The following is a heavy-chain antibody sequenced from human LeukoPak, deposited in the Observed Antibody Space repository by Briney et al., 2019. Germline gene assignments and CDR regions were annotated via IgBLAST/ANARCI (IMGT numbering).Heavy chain of an antibody. CDR1: GFTFSSYE. D-gene: IGHD3-22*01. V-gene: IGHV3-7*01. CDR3: ARSYYDSSGPCDAFDI. CDR2: IKQDGSEK. Sequence: PGGSLRLSCAASGFTFSSYEMNWVRQAPGKGLEWVANIKQDGSEKYYVDSVKGRFTISRDNAKNSLYLQMNSLRAEDTAVYYCARSYYDSSGPCDAFDIWGQGTMVTVSS. J-gene: IGHJ3*02.